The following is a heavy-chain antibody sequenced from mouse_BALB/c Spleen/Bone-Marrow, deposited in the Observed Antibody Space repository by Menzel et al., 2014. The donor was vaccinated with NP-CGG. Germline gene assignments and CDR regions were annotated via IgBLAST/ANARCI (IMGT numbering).Heavy chain of an antibody. CDR1: GLTFSNYN. D-gene: IGHD4-1*01. CDR3: ARHETGTGQYFDY. Sequence: EVKVVDSGGDLVQPGGSLKLSCAASGLTFSNYNISWVRQTPEKRLERVAYISNGGGNTYYPDTVKGRFTISRDNAKNTLYLQMTSLKSEDTAIYYCARHETGTGQYFDYWGQGTTLTVSS. V-gene: IGHV5-12-2*01. J-gene: IGHJ2*01. CDR2: ISNGGGNT.